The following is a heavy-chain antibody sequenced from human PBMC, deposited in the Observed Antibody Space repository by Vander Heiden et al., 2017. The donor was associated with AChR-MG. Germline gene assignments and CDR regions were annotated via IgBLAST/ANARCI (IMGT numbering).Heavy chain of an antibody. V-gene: IGHV3-33*01. J-gene: IGHJ4*02. CDR1: GFSVNDYG. Sequence: QVQLVESGGGVVQPGRSLSLSCAASGFSVNDYGMQWVRQAPGKGLEWVAFMWTDGNSKYYADSVRGRFAVSRDNSKKTLVLQMNSLRTDDSALYYCARVQGGTTWNPSLGEYYLDLWGRGTLVTGSA. CDR3: ARVQGGTTWNPSLGEYYLDL. D-gene: IGHD1-1*01. CDR2: MWTDGNSK.